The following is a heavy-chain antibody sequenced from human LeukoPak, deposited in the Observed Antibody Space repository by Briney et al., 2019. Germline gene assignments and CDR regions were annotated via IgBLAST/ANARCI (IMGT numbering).Heavy chain of an antibody. CDR2: IYYSRST. CDR1: GGSISSRGYY. J-gene: IGHJ4*02. Sequence: SETLSLTRTVSGGSISSRGYYWSWIRQHPGKGLEWIRYIYYSRSTYYNPSLQSRVTISVDTSKNQFSLKLSSVTAADTAVYYCARESSTSETFDYWGQGTLVTVSS. V-gene: IGHV4-31*03. D-gene: IGHD2-2*01. CDR3: ARESSTSETFDY.